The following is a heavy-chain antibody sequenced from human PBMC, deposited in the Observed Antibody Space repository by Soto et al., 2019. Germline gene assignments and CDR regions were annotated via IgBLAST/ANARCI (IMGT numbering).Heavy chain of an antibody. CDR3: AREGVTLDYYYYGMDV. CDR1: GYTFTSYG. D-gene: IGHD2-21*02. V-gene: IGHV1-18*01. J-gene: IGHJ6*02. Sequence: GASVKVSCKASGYTFTSYGISWVRQAPGQGLEWMGWISAYNGNTNYAQKLQGRVTMTTDTSTSTAYMELRSLRSDDTAVYYCAREGVTLDYYYYGMDVWGQGTTVTVSS. CDR2: ISAYNGNT.